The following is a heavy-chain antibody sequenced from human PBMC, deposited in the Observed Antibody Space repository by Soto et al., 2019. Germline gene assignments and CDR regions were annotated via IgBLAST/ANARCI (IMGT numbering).Heavy chain of an antibody. D-gene: IGHD2-2*01. Sequence: QVQLQESGPGLVKPSETLSLTCTVSGGSVSSGSYYWSWIRQPPGKGLEWIGYIYYSGSTNYNPPLKARVTISVDKSQDPFPLKLSPVAAADTGVYYCARAPHYPLPHNNWFDPWGQGTLVTVSS. V-gene: IGHV4-61*01. CDR3: ARAPHYPLPHNNWFDP. CDR2: IYYSGST. CDR1: GGSVSSGSYY. J-gene: IGHJ5*02.